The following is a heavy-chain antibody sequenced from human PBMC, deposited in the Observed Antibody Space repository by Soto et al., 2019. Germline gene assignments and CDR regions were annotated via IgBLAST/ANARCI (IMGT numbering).Heavy chain of an antibody. CDR1: GYSISSGYY. V-gene: IGHV4-38-2*01. CDR3: ARVLGGSFYYFDS. J-gene: IGHJ4*01. CDR2: IHYLGST. D-gene: IGHD1-26*01. Sequence: TSETLSLTCAVSGYSISSGYYWGWIRQPPGKGLEWIASIHYLGSTYQNPSLKRRVNISVDTSKNQFSLKFSSVTAADTAVYYCARVLGGSFYYFDSWGHGTLVTVPS.